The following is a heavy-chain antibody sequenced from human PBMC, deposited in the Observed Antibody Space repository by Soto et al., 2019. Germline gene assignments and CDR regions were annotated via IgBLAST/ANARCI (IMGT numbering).Heavy chain of an antibody. J-gene: IGHJ4*02. Sequence: PSETLSITCTVSGGSISSGDYYWSWIRQPPGKGLEWIGYIYYSGSTYYNPSLKSRVTISVDTSKNQFSLKLSSVTAADTAVYNCPRPGYSSGWSEDYFDSWGQGPLVTVSS. CDR3: PRPGYSSGWSEDYFDS. V-gene: IGHV4-30-4*01. D-gene: IGHD6-19*01. CDR2: IYYSGST. CDR1: GGSISSGDYY.